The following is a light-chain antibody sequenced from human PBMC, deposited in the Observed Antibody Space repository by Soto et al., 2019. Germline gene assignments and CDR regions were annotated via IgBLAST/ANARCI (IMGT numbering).Light chain of an antibody. CDR3: VIYMGSGIWV. Sequence: QAVVTQEPSFSVSPGGTVTLTCGLSSGSVSASYYPTWYQQTPGQAPRTLIYSTNTRSSGVPDRFSGSILGNKAALTITGAQADDVSDYYCVIYMGSGIWVFGGGTKLTVL. CDR1: SGSVSASYY. CDR2: STN. V-gene: IGLV8-61*01. J-gene: IGLJ3*02.